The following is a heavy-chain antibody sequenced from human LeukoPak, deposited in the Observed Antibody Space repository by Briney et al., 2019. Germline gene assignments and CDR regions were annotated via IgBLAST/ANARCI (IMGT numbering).Heavy chain of an antibody. CDR1: GYTLTSYD. Sequence: ASVKVSCKASGYTLTSYDINWVRQATGQGLEWMGWMNPNSGNTGYAQKFQGRVTMTTDTSTSTAYMELRSLRSDDTAVYYCARDINGEGDYWGQGTLVTVSS. CDR2: MNPNSGNT. J-gene: IGHJ4*02. CDR3: ARDINGEGDY. D-gene: IGHD2-8*01. V-gene: IGHV1-8*01.